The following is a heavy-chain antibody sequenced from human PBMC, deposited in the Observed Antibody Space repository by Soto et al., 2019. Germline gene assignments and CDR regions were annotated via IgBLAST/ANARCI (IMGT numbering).Heavy chain of an antibody. Sequence: GESLKISCAASGFTFNTYRMSWVRQAPGKGLEWVSSISPSSTYTYHAGSMKGRLTISRDNAKNSLYLQMNSLRVEDTAVYYCARIGGSGTWDIDYWGQGTLVTVSS. D-gene: IGHD3-10*01. CDR2: ISPSSTYT. CDR1: GFTFNTYR. CDR3: ARIGGSGTWDIDY. V-gene: IGHV3-21*01. J-gene: IGHJ4*02.